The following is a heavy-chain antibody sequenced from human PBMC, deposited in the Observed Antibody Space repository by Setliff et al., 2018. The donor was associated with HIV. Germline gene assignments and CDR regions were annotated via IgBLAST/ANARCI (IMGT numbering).Heavy chain of an antibody. CDR3: ARRMAAGTFDY. D-gene: IGHD6-13*01. V-gene: IGHV3-33*01. Sequence: GGSLRLSCAASGFTFSSYGMHWVRQAPGKGLEWVAVIWYDGSNKYYADSVKGRFTISRDNSKNTLYLQMNSLRAEDTAVYYCARRMAAGTFDYWGQGTLVTVSS. CDR2: IWYDGSNK. J-gene: IGHJ4*02. CDR1: GFTFSSYG.